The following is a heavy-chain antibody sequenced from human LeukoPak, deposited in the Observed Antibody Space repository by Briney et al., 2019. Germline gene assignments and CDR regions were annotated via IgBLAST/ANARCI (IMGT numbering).Heavy chain of an antibody. CDR1: GFTFSNAW. J-gene: IGHJ4*02. V-gene: IGHV3-15*07. CDR2: IKSKTDGGTT. D-gene: IGHD5-18*01. Sequence: GGSLRLSCAASGFTFSNAWMNWDRQAPGKGLEWVGRIKSKTDGGTTDYAAPVKGRFTISRDDSKNTLYLQMNSLKTEDTAVYYCTTMRGYSYGYYFDYWGQGTLVTVSS. CDR3: TTMRGYSYGYYFDY.